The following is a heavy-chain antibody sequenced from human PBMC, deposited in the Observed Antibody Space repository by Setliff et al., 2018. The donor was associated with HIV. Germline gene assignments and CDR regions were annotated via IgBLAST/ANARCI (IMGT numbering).Heavy chain of an antibody. V-gene: IGHV7-4-1*02. CDR1: GYTFTKYA. J-gene: IGHJ4*02. Sequence: GASVKVSCKASGYTFTKYAMSWVRQAPGQGLEWVGWINTNTGSPTYAQGLTGRFVFSLDTSVNTAYLQVSSLKAEDIAVYYCARDGYYYDSSGHLAYYFDYWGQGTLVTVSS. CDR2: INTNTGSP. D-gene: IGHD3-22*01. CDR3: ARDGYYYDSSGHLAYYFDY.